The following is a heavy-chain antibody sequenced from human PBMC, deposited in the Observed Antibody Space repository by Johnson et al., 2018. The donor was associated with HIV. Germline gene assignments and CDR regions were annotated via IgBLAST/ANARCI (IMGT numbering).Heavy chain of an antibody. CDR2: ICTAGDT. J-gene: IGHJ3*02. Sequence: VQLVESGGVVVQPGGSLRLSCAASGFTFDDYAMHWVRQAPGKGLEWVSAICTAGDTYYPGSVKGRFTISRENAKNSLYLQMNSLRAGDTAVYYCARSSWGGSSLGAFDIWGQGTMVTVSS. V-gene: IGHV3-13*01. CDR1: GFTFDDYA. CDR3: ARSSWGGSSLGAFDI. D-gene: IGHD1-26*01.